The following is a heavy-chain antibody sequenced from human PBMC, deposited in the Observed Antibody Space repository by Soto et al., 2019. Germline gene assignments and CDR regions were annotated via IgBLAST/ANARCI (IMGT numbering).Heavy chain of an antibody. CDR2: VNPILSMS. CDR3: ASSSGAGYRAFDY. V-gene: IGHV1-69*02. D-gene: IGHD2-15*01. CDR1: GDTFNFYS. J-gene: IGHJ4*02. Sequence: QVQLVQSGAEVKRPGSSVKVSCKASGDTFNFYSINWVRQAPGVGLEWVGRVNPILSMSNYAQRFQGRVTMTADKSTSTADMELRRLRSEDTAIYYCASSSGAGYRAFDYWGQGALVTVSS.